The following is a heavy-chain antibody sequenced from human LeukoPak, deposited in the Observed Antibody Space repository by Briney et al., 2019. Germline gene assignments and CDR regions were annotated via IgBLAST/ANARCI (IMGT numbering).Heavy chain of an antibody. CDR1: GFTSSSYG. Sequence: PGRSLRLSCAASGFTSSSYGMHWVRQAPGKGLDWVSVVFSGAGTYYADSVKGRFFISRDNSKNTLYFQMNSLRAEDTAVYYCARGKNLVDGMDVWGQGTTVTVSS. CDR3: ARGKNLVDGMDV. CDR2: VFSGAGT. V-gene: IGHV3-NL1*01. J-gene: IGHJ6*02. D-gene: IGHD6-6*01.